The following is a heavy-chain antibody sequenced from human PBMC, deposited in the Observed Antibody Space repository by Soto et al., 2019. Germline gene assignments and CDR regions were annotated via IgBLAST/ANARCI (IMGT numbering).Heavy chain of an antibody. CDR1: AFTFDDYA. CDR3: TKSQRSGWHQYFQH. CDR2: ISWNSGHI. D-gene: IGHD6-19*01. V-gene: IGHV3-9*01. J-gene: IGHJ1*01. Sequence: GGSPRLSCAASAFTFDDYAMHWVRQAPGKGLEWVSGISWNSGHIAYADSVKGRFTISRDNAKNSLYLQMNSLRTEDTALYYCTKSQRSGWHQYFQHWGQGTLGTVSS.